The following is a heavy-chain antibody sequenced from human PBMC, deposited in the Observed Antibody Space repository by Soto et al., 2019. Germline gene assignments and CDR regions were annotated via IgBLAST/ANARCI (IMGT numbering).Heavy chain of an antibody. D-gene: IGHD3-10*01. CDR3: ANLRNSNYYYMDV. V-gene: IGHV3-48*01. CDR2: ISSSSSTI. CDR1: GFTFSSYS. J-gene: IGHJ6*03. Sequence: EVQLVESGGGLVQPGGSLRLSCAASGFTFSSYSMNWVRQAPGKGLEWVSYISSSSSTIYYADSVKGRFTISRDNAKNSLYPQMNSRRAEDTAVYYCANLRNSNYYYMDVWGKGTTVTVSS.